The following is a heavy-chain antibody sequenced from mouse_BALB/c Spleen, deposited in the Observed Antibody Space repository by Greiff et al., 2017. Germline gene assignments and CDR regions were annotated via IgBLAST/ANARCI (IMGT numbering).Heavy chain of an antibody. CDR3: TKSGYSFDY. CDR1: GYTFTSYW. Sequence: QVQLQQSGAELVKPGASVKLSCKASGYTFTSYWINWVKQRPGQGLEWIGNIYPSDSYTNYNQKFKDKATLTVDKSSSTAYMQLSSPTSEDSAVYYVTKSGYSFDYWGQGTTLTVSS. D-gene: IGHD2-12*01. J-gene: IGHJ2*01. V-gene: IGHV1-69*02. CDR2: IYPSDSYT.